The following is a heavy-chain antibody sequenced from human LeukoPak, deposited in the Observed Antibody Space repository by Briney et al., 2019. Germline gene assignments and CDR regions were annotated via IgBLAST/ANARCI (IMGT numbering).Heavy chain of an antibody. V-gene: IGHV4-34*01. Sequence: SETLSLTCAVYGGSFSSYYWSWIRQPPGKGLEWIGEINHSGSTNYNPSLKSRVTISVDTSKNQFSLKLSSVTAADTAVYYCARCRWLPTRYFDYWGQGTLVTVSS. J-gene: IGHJ4*02. D-gene: IGHD5-12*01. CDR2: INHSGST. CDR1: GGSFSSYY. CDR3: ARCRWLPTRYFDY.